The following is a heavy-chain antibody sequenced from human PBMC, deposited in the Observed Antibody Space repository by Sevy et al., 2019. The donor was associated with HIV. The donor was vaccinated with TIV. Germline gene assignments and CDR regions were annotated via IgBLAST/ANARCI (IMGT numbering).Heavy chain of an antibody. V-gene: IGHV3-49*03. Sequence: GGSLRLPCTASGFTFGDYAMSWFRQAPGKGLEWVGLFRSKGYGGTTEYAASVKGRFIMSRDDSKSIAYLQMNSLKTEDTAVYYCTRGPRGGWAFDLWGQGTMVTVSS. J-gene: IGHJ3*01. D-gene: IGHD3-16*01. CDR3: TRGPRGGWAFDL. CDR1: GFTFGDYA. CDR2: FRSKGYGGTT.